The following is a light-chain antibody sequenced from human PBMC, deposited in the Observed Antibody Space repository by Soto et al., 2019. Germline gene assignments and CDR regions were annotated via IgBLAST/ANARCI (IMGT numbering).Light chain of an antibody. J-gene: IGKJ1*01. Sequence: DIQMTQSPSTLSASVGDRVTITCRASQSISSWLAWYQQKSGKAPKLLIYDASSLESGVPSRFSGSGSGTAFTLTISSLEPDDFATYYCQQYNSYSQTCGQGTKVEIK. V-gene: IGKV1-5*01. CDR3: QQYNSYSQT. CDR2: DAS. CDR1: QSISSW.